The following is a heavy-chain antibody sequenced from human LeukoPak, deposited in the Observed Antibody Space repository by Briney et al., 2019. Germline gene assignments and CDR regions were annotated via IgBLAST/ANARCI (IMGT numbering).Heavy chain of an antibody. V-gene: IGHV3-23*01. CDR2: ISGSGGST. J-gene: IGHJ4*02. Sequence: PGGSLRLSCAASGFTFSSYAMSWVRQAPGKGLEWVSAISGSGGSTYYADSVKGRFTISRDNSKNTLYLQMNSLRAEDTAVYYCAKLSVYIAVVPAAIDYWGQGTLVTVSS. D-gene: IGHD2-2*01. CDR1: GFTFSSYA. CDR3: AKLSVYIAVVPAAIDY.